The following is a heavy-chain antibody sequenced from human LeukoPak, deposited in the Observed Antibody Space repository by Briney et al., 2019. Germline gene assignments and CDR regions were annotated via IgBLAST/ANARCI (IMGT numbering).Heavy chain of an antibody. CDR2: IKQDRSEK. D-gene: IGHD5-18*01. V-gene: IGHV3-7*01. CDR1: GFTFTTYW. Sequence: GGSLRLSYAASGFTFTTYWMSWVRQAPGKGLEWVAHIKQDRSEKYYVDSVKGRFTIARDNAKNSLYLQMNSLRDEDTAVYYCARDPSRGYNYGYGDYWGQGTLVIVSS. CDR3: ARDPSRGYNYGYGDY. J-gene: IGHJ4*02.